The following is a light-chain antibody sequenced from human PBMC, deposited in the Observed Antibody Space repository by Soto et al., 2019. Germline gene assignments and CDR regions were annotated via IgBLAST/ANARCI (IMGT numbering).Light chain of an antibody. CDR2: GAF. V-gene: IGKV3-15*01. CDR3: QQYNNWPPIT. CDR1: QSVNIN. Sequence: EIVMTQSPATLSASPGDRATLSCRASQSVNINLAWYQQKPGQAPRLLIYGAFTRATGIPARFSGSGSGTEFTLTISNPQSEDFAVYYCQQYNNWPPITFGQGTRVEIK. J-gene: IGKJ5*01.